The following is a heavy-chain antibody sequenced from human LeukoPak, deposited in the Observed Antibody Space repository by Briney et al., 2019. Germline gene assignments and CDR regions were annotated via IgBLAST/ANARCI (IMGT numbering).Heavy chain of an antibody. Sequence: GGSLRLSCAASGFTFDDYGMSWVRQDPGKGLEWVSGINWNGGSTGYADSVKGRFTISRDNAKNSLYLQMNSLRAEDTGLYHCARRSAYYDSSCYYGYYMDVWGKGTTVSVSS. V-gene: IGHV3-20*01. CDR2: INWNGGST. CDR1: GFTFDDYG. J-gene: IGHJ6*03. CDR3: ARRSAYYDSSCYYGYYMDV. D-gene: IGHD3-22*01.